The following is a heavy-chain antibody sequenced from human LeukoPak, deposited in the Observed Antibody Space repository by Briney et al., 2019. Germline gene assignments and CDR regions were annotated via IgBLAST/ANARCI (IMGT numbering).Heavy chain of an antibody. CDR3: ARFGYGYNSYYGMDV. Sequence: ASVTVSCKASGYTFTSYDINWVRQATGQGLEWMGWMNPNSGNTGYAQKFQGRVTMTRNTSISTAYMELSSLRSEDTAVYYCARFGYGYNSYYGMDVWGQGTTVTVSS. J-gene: IGHJ6*02. CDR1: GYTFTSYD. D-gene: IGHD5-24*01. V-gene: IGHV1-8*01. CDR2: MNPNSGNT.